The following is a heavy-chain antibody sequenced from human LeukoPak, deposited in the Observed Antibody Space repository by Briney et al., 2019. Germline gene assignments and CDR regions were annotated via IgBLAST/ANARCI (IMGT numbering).Heavy chain of an antibody. CDR1: EFTFSSYW. D-gene: IGHD5-12*01. CDR3: ARGGHFNFDY. Sequence: GGSLRLSCAASEFTFSSYWMKWVRQAPGKGLEWVASIKEDGSDKYYVDSVKGRFSISRDNAKNSLSLQMNSLRTEDTAVYYCARGGHFNFDYWGQGTLVIVSS. CDR2: IKEDGSDK. J-gene: IGHJ4*02. V-gene: IGHV3-7*01.